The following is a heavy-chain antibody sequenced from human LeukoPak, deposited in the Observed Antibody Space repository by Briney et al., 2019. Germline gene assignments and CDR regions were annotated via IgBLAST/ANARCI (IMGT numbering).Heavy chain of an antibody. CDR2: IYYSGST. CDR3: ARASGYNWNHGRGY. V-gene: IGHV4-31*03. CDR1: GGSIGSGGHY. J-gene: IGHJ4*01. D-gene: IGHD1-14*01. Sequence: SQTLSLTCSVSGGSIGSGGHYWSWLRQHPGKGLEWIGYIYYSGSTYYNPSLKSRVTISVDTSENQLSLKLRSVTAADTAVYYSARASGYNWNHGRGYWGHETLVTVSS.